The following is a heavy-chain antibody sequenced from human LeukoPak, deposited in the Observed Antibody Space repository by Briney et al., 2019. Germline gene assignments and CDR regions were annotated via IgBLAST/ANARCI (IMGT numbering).Heavy chain of an antibody. CDR2: INPNSGGT. CDR1: GYTFTGYY. CDR3: VRGFGELLPEYYYYMDV. D-gene: IGHD3-10*01. Sequence: RASVKVSCKASGYTFTGYYMHWVRQAPGQGLEWMGWINPNSGGTNYAQKFQGRVTMTRDTSISTAYMELSSLRSEDTAVYYCVRGFGELLPEYYYYMDVWGKGTTVTVSS. V-gene: IGHV1-2*02. J-gene: IGHJ6*03.